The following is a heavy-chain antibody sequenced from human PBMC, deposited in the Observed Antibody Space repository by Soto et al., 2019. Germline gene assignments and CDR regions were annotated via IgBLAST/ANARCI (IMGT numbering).Heavy chain of an antibody. V-gene: IGHV5-51*01. Sequence: EVQLVQSGAEVKKPGESLKISCKGSGYSFSTYWIGWVRQKPGKGLEWMGIIYPGESDTRYSPSFQGQVTISADRSISTAYLQWSSLKASDSAMYYCARMPLSGGSDPIDYYYYGMDVWGQGTTVTVSS. CDR3: ARMPLSGGSDPIDYYYYGMDV. D-gene: IGHD2-2*01. J-gene: IGHJ6*02. CDR1: GYSFSTYW. CDR2: IYPGESDT.